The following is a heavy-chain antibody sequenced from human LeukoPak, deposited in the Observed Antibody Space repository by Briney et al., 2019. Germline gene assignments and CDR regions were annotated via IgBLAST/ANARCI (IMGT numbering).Heavy chain of an antibody. CDR2: IYHTGTT. J-gene: IGHJ4*02. Sequence: SETLSLTCTVSGGLISRIEYYWSWIRQSPVKGLEWLGHIYHTGTTLYSPHLNNRLTGSVDSSRDQFSLTLNSVTAADTAVYYCASVSVWELATHPGGSFDYWGRGILVTVSS. CDR1: GGLISRIEYY. D-gene: IGHD1-26*01. V-gene: IGHV4-30-4*01. CDR3: ASVSVWELATHPGGSFDY.